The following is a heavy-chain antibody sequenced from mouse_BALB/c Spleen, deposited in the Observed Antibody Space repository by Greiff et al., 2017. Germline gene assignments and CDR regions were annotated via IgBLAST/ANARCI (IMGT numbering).Heavy chain of an antibody. CDR1: GYTFTSYY. D-gene: IGHD2-2*01. CDR2: IYPGNVNT. CDR3: ARWGYVYFDY. Sequence: QVQLKESGPELVKPGASVRISCKASGYTFTSYYIHWVKQRPGQGLEWIGWIYPGNVNTKYNEKFKGKATLTADKSSSTAYMQLSSLTSEDSAVYFCARWGYVYFDYWGQGTTLTVSS. J-gene: IGHJ2*01. V-gene: IGHV1S56*01.